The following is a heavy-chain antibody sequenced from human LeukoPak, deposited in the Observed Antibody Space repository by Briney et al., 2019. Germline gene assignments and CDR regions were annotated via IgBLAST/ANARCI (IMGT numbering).Heavy chain of an antibody. CDR2: TKQDGSEK. Sequence: GGSLRLSCAASGFTFSSYWMSWVRQAPGKGLEWVANTKQDGSEKYYVDSVKGRFTISRDNAKNSLYLQMNSLRAEDTAVYYCARDLLSGDYGSGSYHTWGQGTLVTVSS. J-gene: IGHJ5*02. V-gene: IGHV3-7*01. D-gene: IGHD3-10*01. CDR3: ARDLLSGDYGSGSYHT. CDR1: GFTFSSYW.